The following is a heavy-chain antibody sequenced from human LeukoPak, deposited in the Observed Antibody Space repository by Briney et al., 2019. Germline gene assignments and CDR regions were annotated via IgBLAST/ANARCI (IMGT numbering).Heavy chain of an antibody. V-gene: IGHV4-34*01. D-gene: IGHD6-6*01. CDR1: GGSFSGYY. CDR3: ARGGGHIAARLTYWFDP. J-gene: IGHJ5*02. CDR2: INHSGST. Sequence: SETLSLTCAVYGGSFSGYYWSWIRQPPGKGLEWIGEINHSGSTNYNPSLKSRVTISVDTSKNQFSLKLSSVTAAVTAVYYCARGGGHIAARLTYWFDPWGQGTLVTVSS.